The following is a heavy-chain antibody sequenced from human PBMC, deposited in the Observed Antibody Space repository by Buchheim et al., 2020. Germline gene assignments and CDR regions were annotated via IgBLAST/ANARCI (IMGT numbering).Heavy chain of an antibody. CDR3: AKGVYSSGWRYYYYYYGMDV. D-gene: IGHD6-19*01. CDR1: GFTFSSYG. J-gene: IGHJ6*02. CDR2: ISYDGSNK. Sequence: QVQLVESGGGVVQPGRSLRLSCAASGFTFSSYGMHWVRQAPGKGLEWVAVISYDGSNKYYADSVKGRFTISRDNSKNTLYLQMNSLRAEDTAVYHCAKGVYSSGWRYYYYYYGMDVWGQGTT. V-gene: IGHV3-30*18.